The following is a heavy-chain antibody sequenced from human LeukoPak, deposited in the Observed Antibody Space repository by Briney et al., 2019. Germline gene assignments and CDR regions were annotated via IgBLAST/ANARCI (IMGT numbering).Heavy chain of an antibody. CDR3: ARDGGPTSNPSHDIFAI. V-gene: IGHV4-59*02. CDR2: MHHSGTT. J-gene: IGHJ3*02. D-gene: IGHD3-9*01. CDR1: GFTVSSNY. Sequence: GSLRLSCAASGFTVSSNYMSWVRQAPGKGLEWIGYMHHSGTTNHNPSLKRRVTISVDTSKNQFSLSLTSVTAADTAIYYCARDGGPTSNPSHDIFAIWGQGTMVAVSS.